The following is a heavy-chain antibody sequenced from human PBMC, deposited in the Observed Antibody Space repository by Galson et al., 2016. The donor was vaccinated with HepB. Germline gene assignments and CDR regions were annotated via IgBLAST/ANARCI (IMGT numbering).Heavy chain of an antibody. D-gene: IGHD2-2*01. Sequence: SLRLSCAASGFSFDDFAMHWVRQAPGKGLEWVSGISWNSGSIGYAGSVKGRFTISRDNAENSLYLQMNSLRAEDTALYYCVKDGSSSCGRAKNLQHYNGMDVWGQVTSVTVSS. CDR1: GFSFDDFA. CDR2: ISWNSGSI. J-gene: IGHJ6*02. V-gene: IGHV3-9*01. CDR3: VKDGSSSCGRAKNLQHYNGMDV.